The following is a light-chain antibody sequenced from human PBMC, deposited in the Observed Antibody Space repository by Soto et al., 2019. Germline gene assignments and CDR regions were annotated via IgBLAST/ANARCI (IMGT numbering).Light chain of an antibody. CDR1: SSDVGGYNY. CDR3: SSYTSSSTPCV. CDR2: DVS. J-gene: IGLJ1*01. Sequence: ALTQPASVSGSPGQSITISCTGTSSDVGGYNYVSWYQQHPGKAPKLMIYDVSNRPSGVSNRFSGSKSGNTASLTISGLQAEDEADYYCSSYTSSSTPCVFGTGTKVTVL. V-gene: IGLV2-14*01.